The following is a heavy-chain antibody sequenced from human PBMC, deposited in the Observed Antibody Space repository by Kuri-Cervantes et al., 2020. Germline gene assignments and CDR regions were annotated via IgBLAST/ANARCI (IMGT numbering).Heavy chain of an antibody. CDR1: GFSFSTYW. CDR3: AKRLDPYGPPYGSGSPPGDY. Sequence: GGSLRLSCAASGFSFSTYWMSWVRQAPGKGLEWVAVISYDGSNKYYADSVKGRFTISRDNSKNTLYLQMNSLRAEDTAVYYCAKRLDPYGPPYGSGSPPGDYWGQGTLVTVSS. V-gene: IGHV3-30*18. CDR2: ISYDGSNK. D-gene: IGHD3-10*01. J-gene: IGHJ4*02.